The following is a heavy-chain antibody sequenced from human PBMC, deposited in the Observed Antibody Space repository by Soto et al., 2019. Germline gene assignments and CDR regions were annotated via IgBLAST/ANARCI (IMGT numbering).Heavy chain of an antibody. J-gene: IGHJ4*02. CDR1: GFTFSSYA. CDR2: ISYDGSNK. Sequence: QVQLVESGGGVVQPGRSLRLSCAASGFTFSSYAMHWVRQAPGKGLEWVAVISYDGSNKYYADSVKGRFTISRDNSKNPLYLQMNSLRAEDTAVYYCARDRIAVAGIEYYFDYWGQGTLVTVSS. D-gene: IGHD6-19*01. V-gene: IGHV3-30-3*01. CDR3: ARDRIAVAGIEYYFDY.